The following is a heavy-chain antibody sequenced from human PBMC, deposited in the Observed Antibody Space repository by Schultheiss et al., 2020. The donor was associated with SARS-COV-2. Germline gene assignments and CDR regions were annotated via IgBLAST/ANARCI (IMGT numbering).Heavy chain of an antibody. CDR1: GGSFSGYY. J-gene: IGHJ5*02. D-gene: IGHD4-11*01. CDR2: INHSGST. Sequence: SETLSLTCAVYGGSFSGYYWSWIRQPPGKGLEWIGEINHSGSTYYNPSLKSRVTISVDTSKNQFSLKLSSVTAADTAVYYCARLPTATTVTGNWFDPWGQGTLVTVSS. CDR3: ARLPTATTVTGNWFDP. V-gene: IGHV4-34*01.